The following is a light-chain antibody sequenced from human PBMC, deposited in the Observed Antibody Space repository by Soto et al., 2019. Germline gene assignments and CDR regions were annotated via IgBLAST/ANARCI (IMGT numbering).Light chain of an antibody. V-gene: IGKV1-33*01. CDR1: QNINNY. J-gene: IGKJ5*01. CDR2: DAS. Sequence: DIQMTQSPSTLSASVGDTFTITCRSSQNINNYLNWYQQKPGRAPKLLIYDASNLEAGVPSRFRGSGSGTDFTFTISRLQPEDIATYYCQQYENLPTFGQGTRLEIK. CDR3: QQYENLPT.